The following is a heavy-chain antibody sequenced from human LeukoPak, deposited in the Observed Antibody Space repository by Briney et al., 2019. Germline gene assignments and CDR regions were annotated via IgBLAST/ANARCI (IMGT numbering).Heavy chain of an antibody. D-gene: IGHD5-12*01. V-gene: IGHV3-21*04. Sequence: GGSLRLSCAASGFTFSSYSMNWVRQAPGKGLEWDSSISSSSSYIYYADSVKGRFTISRDNAKNSLYLQMNSLRAEDTAVYFCASDSGYGGYDYWGQGTLVTVSS. CDR2: ISSSSSYI. J-gene: IGHJ4*02. CDR3: ASDSGYGGYDY. CDR1: GFTFSSYS.